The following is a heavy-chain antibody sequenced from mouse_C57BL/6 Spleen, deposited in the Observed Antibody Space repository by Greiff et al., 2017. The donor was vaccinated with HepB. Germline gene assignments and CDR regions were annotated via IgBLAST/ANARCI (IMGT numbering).Heavy chain of an antibody. D-gene: IGHD1-1*01. CDR3: ARPHYYVSSPYAMDY. CDR2: ISSGSSTI. CDR1: GFTFSDYG. Sequence: EVMLVESGGGLVKPGGSLKLSCAASGFTFSDYGMHWVRQAPEKGLEWVAYISSGSSTIYYADTVKGRFTISRDNAKNTLFLQMTSLRSEDTAMYYCARPHYYVSSPYAMDYWGQGTSVTVSS. J-gene: IGHJ4*01. V-gene: IGHV5-17*01.